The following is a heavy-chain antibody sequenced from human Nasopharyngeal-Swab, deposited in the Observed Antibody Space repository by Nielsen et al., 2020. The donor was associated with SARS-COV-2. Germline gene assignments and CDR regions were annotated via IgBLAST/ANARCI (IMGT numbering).Heavy chain of an antibody. J-gene: IGHJ6*03. Sequence: GESLKISCAASGLTFSSYGMHWVRQAPGKGLEWVAFIRYDGSNKYYADSVKGRFTISRDNSKNTLYLQMNSLRAEDTAVYYCAKDSMDTAMVYDYYYYYMDVWGKGTTVTVSS. CDR1: GLTFSSYG. CDR2: IRYDGSNK. CDR3: AKDSMDTAMVYDYYYYYMDV. D-gene: IGHD5-18*01. V-gene: IGHV3-30*02.